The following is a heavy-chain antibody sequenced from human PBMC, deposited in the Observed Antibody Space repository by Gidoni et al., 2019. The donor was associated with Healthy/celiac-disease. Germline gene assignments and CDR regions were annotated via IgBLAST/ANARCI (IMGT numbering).Heavy chain of an antibody. J-gene: IGHJ5*02. CDR1: GFTFSSYS. Sequence: EVQLVESGGGLVKPGGSLRLSCAASGFTFSSYSMNWVRQAPGKGLEWVSSISSSSSYIYYADSVKGRFTISRDNAKNSLYLQMNSLRAEDTAVYYCARDSGYCSGGSCYFSWFDPWGQGTLVTVSS. CDR2: ISSSSSYI. D-gene: IGHD2-15*01. V-gene: IGHV3-21*01. CDR3: ARDSGYCSGGSCYFSWFDP.